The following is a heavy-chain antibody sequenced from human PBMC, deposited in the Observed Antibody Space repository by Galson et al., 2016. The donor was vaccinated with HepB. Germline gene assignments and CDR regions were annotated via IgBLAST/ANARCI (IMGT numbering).Heavy chain of an antibody. CDR3: ARDRGSGRYYYERSGYLSIQH. Sequence: LRLSCAASGFTFSSYAMHWVRQAPGKGLEWVAVISYDGSNKYYADSVKGRFTISRDNSKNTLYLQMNSLRAEDTAVYYCARDRGSGRYYYERSGYLSIQHWGQGTLVTVSS. CDR1: GFTFSSYA. J-gene: IGHJ1*01. V-gene: IGHV3-30-3*01. CDR2: ISYDGSNK. D-gene: IGHD3-22*01.